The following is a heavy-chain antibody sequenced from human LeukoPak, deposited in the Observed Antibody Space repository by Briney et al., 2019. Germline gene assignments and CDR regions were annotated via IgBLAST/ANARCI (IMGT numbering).Heavy chain of an antibody. J-gene: IGHJ4*02. CDR2: IYYSGST. V-gene: IGHV4-61*01. CDR3: ARTAYSSALGKFDY. Sequence: SETLSLTCTVSGGSISSSSYYWSWIRQPPGKGLEWIGYIYYSGSTNYNPSLKSRVTISVDTSKNQFSLKLSSVTAADTAVYYCARTAYSSALGKFDYWGQGTLVTVSS. CDR1: GGSISSSSYY. D-gene: IGHD6-19*01.